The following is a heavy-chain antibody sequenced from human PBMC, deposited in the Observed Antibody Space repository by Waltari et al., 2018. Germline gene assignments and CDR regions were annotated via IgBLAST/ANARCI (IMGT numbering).Heavy chain of an antibody. CDR2: IYHSGRT. Sequence: QVLLQESGPGLVKPSETLSLTCAVSGYSISSGYYWGWIRQPPGKGLEWIGSIYHSGRTYYNPTLKSRVTISVDTSKNQFSLKRSSVTAADTAVDYCARRSSSYSSSSPHFDYWGQGTLVTVSS. CDR1: GYSISSGYY. D-gene: IGHD6-6*01. CDR3: ARRSSSYSSSSPHFDY. V-gene: IGHV4-38-2*01. J-gene: IGHJ4*02.